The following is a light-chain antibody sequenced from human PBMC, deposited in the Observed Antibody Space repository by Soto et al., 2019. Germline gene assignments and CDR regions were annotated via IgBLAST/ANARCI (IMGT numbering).Light chain of an antibody. J-gene: IGKJ1*01. Sequence: AIRITQSPSSFSASTGARVTITCRASQGISSYLAWYQQKPGKAPKLLIYAASTLQSGVPSRFSGIVSGTDFTITISCLQSEDGETYDGQQYYSYPPTFGQGTKVDIK. V-gene: IGKV1-8*01. CDR1: QGISSY. CDR3: QQYYSYPPT. CDR2: AAS.